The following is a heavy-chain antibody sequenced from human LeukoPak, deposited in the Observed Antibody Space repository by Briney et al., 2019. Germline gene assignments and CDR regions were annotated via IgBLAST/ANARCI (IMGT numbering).Heavy chain of an antibody. D-gene: IGHD3-16*02. CDR2: MNPNGGNT. J-gene: IGHJ4*02. CDR3: ARGRGRGNYVWGSYPSY. CDR1: GYTFTSYD. Sequence: ASVKVSCKASGYTFTSYDINWVRQATGQGLEWMGWMNPNGGNTGYAQKFQGRVTMTRNTSISTAYMELSSLRSEDTAVYYCARGRGRGNYVWGSYPSYWGQGTLVTVSS. V-gene: IGHV1-8*01.